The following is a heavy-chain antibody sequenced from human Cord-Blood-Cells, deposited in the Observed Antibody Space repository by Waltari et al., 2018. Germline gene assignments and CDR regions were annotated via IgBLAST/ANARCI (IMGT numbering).Heavy chain of an antibody. V-gene: IGHV1-3*01. Sequence: QVQLVQSGAEVKKPGASVKVSCKASGYTFTSYAMHWVRQAPGQRLEWMGWINAGNGNTKYSQKFQGRVTITRDTSARTAYMELSSLRSEDTAVYYCARGGAIRELFKGAFDIWGQGTMVTVSS. CDR2: INAGNGNT. CDR1: GYTFTSYA. CDR3: ARGGAIRELFKGAFDI. J-gene: IGHJ3*02. D-gene: IGHD3-10*01.